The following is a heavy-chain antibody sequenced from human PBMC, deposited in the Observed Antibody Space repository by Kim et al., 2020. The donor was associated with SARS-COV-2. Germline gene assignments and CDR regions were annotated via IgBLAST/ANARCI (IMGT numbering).Heavy chain of an antibody. CDR2: ISYDGSNK. J-gene: IGHJ3*02. V-gene: IGHV3-30-3*01. D-gene: IGHD6-19*01. Sequence: GGSLRLSCAASGFTFSSYAMHWVRQAPGKGLEWVAVISYDGSNKYYADSVKGRFTISRDNSKNTLYLQMNSLRAEDTAVYYCAGGSQQWLVRGAFDIWGQGTMVTVSS. CDR1: GFTFSSYA. CDR3: AGGSQQWLVRGAFDI.